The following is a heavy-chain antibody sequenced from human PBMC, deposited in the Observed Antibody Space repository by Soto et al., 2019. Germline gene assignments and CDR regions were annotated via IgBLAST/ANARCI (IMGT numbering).Heavy chain of an antibody. CDR3: ARGYRISMVILTTNYFDS. V-gene: IGHV4-34*01. CDR1: GGPFGGFY. D-gene: IGHD3-9*01. CDR2: IHHGGST. Sequence: SDTLSLTCDMNGGPFGGFYWTWIRQYPGKGLEWIGEIHHGGSTNYNPSLMSRVTMSLDTSKNQFSLKLTSVTAADTAGYYCARGYRISMVILTTNYFDSWGQGTPVTVSS. J-gene: IGHJ4*02.